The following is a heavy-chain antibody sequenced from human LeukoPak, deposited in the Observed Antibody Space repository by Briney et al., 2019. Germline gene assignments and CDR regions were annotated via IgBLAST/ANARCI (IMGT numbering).Heavy chain of an antibody. CDR1: GFTSTTYA. CDR3: AKDPGAFSGLGYDY. V-gene: IGHV3-23*01. Sequence: GGSLRLSCAASGFTSTTYAMSWVRQAPGKGLEWVSTISGSGAGTHYADSVKGRFTISRDNSKNTLYLQMNSLRAEDTAVYYCAKDPGAFSGLGYDYWGQGTLVTVSS. D-gene: IGHD3-10*01. CDR2: ISGSGAGT. J-gene: IGHJ4*02.